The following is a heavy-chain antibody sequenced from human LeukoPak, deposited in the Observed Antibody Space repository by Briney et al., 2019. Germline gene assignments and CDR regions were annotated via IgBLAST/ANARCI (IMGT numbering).Heavy chain of an antibody. Sequence: GGSLRLSCAASGFTFRNYRMNWVRQAPGKGLEWVSSISSSSIYIYYADSLKGRFTISRDNAKNSLYLQMNSLRAEDTAVYYCARGRDGYNLVDAFDIWGQGIMVTVSS. CDR2: ISSSSIYI. J-gene: IGHJ3*02. V-gene: IGHV3-21*01. CDR3: ARGRDGYNLVDAFDI. D-gene: IGHD5-24*01. CDR1: GFTFRNYR.